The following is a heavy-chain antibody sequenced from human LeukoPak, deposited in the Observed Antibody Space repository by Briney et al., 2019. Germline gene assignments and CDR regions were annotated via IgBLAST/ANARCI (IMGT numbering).Heavy chain of an antibody. CDR2: MNPNSGNT. CDR1: GYTFTSYD. D-gene: IGHD2/OR15-2a*01. J-gene: IGHJ5*02. V-gene: IGHV1-8*01. CDR3: ARDPASMFRSVMWFDP. Sequence: ASVKVSCKASGYTFTSYDINWVRQATGQGLEWTGWMNPNSGNTGYAQKFQGRVTMTRNTSISTAYMELSSLRSEDTAVYYCARDPASMFRSVMWFDPWGQGTLVTVSS.